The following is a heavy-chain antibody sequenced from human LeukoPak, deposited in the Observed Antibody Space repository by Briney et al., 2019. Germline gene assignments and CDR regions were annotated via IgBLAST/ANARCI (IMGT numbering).Heavy chain of an antibody. D-gene: IGHD3-22*01. J-gene: IGHJ4*02. CDR2: IYYSGST. CDR1: GGSISSYY. CDR3: ARATWLPVGLYYYDSSGYYYYFDY. V-gene: IGHV4-59*01. Sequence: PSETLSLTCAVYGGSISSYYWSWIRQPPGKGLEWIGYIYYSGSTNYNPSLKSRVTISVDTSKNQFSLKLSSVTAADTAVYYCARATWLPVGLYYYDSSGYYYYFDYWGQGTLVTVSS.